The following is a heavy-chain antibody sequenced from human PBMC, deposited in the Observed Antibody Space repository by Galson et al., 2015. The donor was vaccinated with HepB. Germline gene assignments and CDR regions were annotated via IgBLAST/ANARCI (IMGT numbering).Heavy chain of an antibody. Sequence: SLRLSCAASGFTFSNYWMNWVRQAPGKGLEWVSYISSSSATMLYADSVKGRFTISRDNAKKSLYLQMNSLKAEDTAVYYCARASLVWFDPWGQGTLVTVSS. CDR2: ISSSSATM. J-gene: IGHJ5*02. CDR1: GFTFSNYW. CDR3: ARASLVWFDP. V-gene: IGHV3-48*04.